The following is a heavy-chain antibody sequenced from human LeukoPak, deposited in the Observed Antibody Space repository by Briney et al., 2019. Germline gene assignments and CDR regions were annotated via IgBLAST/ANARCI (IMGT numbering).Heavy chain of an antibody. J-gene: IGHJ5*02. Sequence: GGSLRLSCAASGFTVSSNYMSWVRQAPGKGLEWVSGISWNSGSIGYADSVKGRFTISRDNAKNSLYLQMNSLRAEDMALYYCARIAVAGTFFDWFDPWGQGTLVTVSS. D-gene: IGHD6-19*01. V-gene: IGHV3-9*03. CDR1: GFTVSSNY. CDR2: ISWNSGSI. CDR3: ARIAVAGTFFDWFDP.